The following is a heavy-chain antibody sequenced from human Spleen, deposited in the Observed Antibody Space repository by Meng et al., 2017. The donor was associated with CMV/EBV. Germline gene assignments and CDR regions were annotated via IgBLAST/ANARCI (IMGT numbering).Heavy chain of an antibody. CDR3: ARVKGDYPSGHGMDV. Sequence: SGLTFSDYYMSWIRQAPGKGLEWVSDIISSGSTKDYADSVKGRFTISRDNAKNSLYLQMNSLRAEDTAVYYCARVKGDYPSGHGMDVWGQGTTVTVSS. CDR1: GLTFSDYY. CDR2: IISSGSTK. J-gene: IGHJ6*02. V-gene: IGHV3-11*01. D-gene: IGHD4-17*01.